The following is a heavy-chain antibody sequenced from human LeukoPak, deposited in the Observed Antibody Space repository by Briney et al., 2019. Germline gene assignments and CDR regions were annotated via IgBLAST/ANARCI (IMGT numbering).Heavy chain of an antibody. J-gene: IGHJ4*02. CDR3: ARDSGTTSGFDY. V-gene: IGHV1-46*01. CDR1: GYTFTNYY. Sequence: ASVKVSCKASGYTFTNYYIHWVRQAPGQGLEWMGILNPGSGFKNYAQKFQDRLSTTGDTSTSTVSMELISLRSEDTAIYYCARDSGTTSGFDYWGQGTLVTVSS. D-gene: IGHD1-1*01. CDR2: LNPGSGFK.